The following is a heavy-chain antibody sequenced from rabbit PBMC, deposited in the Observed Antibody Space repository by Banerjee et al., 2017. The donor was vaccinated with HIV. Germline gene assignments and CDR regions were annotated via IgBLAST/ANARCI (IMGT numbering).Heavy chain of an antibody. J-gene: IGHJ4*01. CDR1: GFDFSSYY. V-gene: IGHV1S7*01. CDR2: IYAGKGST. D-gene: IGHD6-1*01. CDR3: ARGSVFDYAYATGSYFNL. Sequence: QLKETGGGLVQPGGSLTLSCKASGFDFSSYYMSWVRQAPGKGLEWIGIIYAGKGSTDYASWVNGRFTISSDNAQNTVDLQMNSLTAADTATYFCARGSVFDYAYATGSYFNLWGPGTLVTVS.